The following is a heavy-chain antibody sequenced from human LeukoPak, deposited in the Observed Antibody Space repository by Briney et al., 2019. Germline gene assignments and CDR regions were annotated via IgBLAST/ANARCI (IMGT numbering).Heavy chain of an antibody. CDR1: GYTFTSYG. V-gene: IGHV1-18*01. Sequence: ASVKVSCKASGYTFTSYGISWVRQAPGQGLEWMGWISAYNGNTNYAQKLQGRVTMTTDTSTSTAYMELRSLRSDDTAVYYCAKVDRVAVAGNFDYWGQGTLVTVSS. D-gene: IGHD6-19*01. J-gene: IGHJ4*02. CDR3: AKVDRVAVAGNFDY. CDR2: ISAYNGNT.